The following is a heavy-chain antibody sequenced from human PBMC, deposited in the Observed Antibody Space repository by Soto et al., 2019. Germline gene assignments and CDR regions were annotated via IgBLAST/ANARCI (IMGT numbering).Heavy chain of an antibody. V-gene: IGHV3-30*18. Sequence: VQLVESGGGVVQPGRSLRLSCAASGFTFSDYAMHWVRQAPGKGLEWVAVVSHDGRNTHYADSVKGRFTISRDSSKNTVALGMTSRRAGDTDVYSCAKEGRQWLVTSDFNYWGQGALVTVSS. J-gene: IGHJ4*02. CDR2: VSHDGRNT. CDR1: GFTFSDYA. D-gene: IGHD6-19*01. CDR3: AKEGRQWLVTSDFNY.